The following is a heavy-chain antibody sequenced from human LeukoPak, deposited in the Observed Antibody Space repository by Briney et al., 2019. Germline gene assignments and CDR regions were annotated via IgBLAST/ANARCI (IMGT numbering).Heavy chain of an antibody. CDR1: GFTFSSYA. CDR2: ISAGATST. J-gene: IGHJ4*02. CDR3: AKCHDDQGIWDYFDS. D-gene: IGHD2-2*01. Sequence: GGSLRLSCTASGFTFSSYAMSWVRQAPGKGLEWVSLISAGATSTFYAGSVKGRFTMSRDNSKNTLYLQMNSLRAEDTAVYYCAKCHDDQGIWDYFDSWGQGTLVTVSS. V-gene: IGHV3-23*01.